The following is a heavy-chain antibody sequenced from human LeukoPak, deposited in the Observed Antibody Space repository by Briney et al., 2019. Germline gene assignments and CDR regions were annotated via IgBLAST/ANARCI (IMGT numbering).Heavy chain of an antibody. CDR1: GFTFSSYN. CDR2: ISSSSSYI. D-gene: IGHD3-16*02. V-gene: IGHV3-21*06. CDR3: ARVIAFRGYMDV. Sequence: PGGSLRLSCAASGFTFSSYNMNWVRQAPGKGLEWVSSISSSSSYIYYADSVKGRFTISRDNAKNSLYLQMNSLRAEDTAVYYCARVIAFRGYMDVWGKGTTVTVSS. J-gene: IGHJ6*03.